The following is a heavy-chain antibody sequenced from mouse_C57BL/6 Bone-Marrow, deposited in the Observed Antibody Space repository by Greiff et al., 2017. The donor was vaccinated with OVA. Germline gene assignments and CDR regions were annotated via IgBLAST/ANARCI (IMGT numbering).Heavy chain of an antibody. D-gene: IGHD1-1*01. Sequence: VQLQQSGAELARPGASVKLSCKASGYTFTSYGISWVKQRTGQGLEWIGEIYPRSGNTYYNEKFKGKATLTADKSSSTAYMELRSLTSEDAAVYFCGGGVTTVVATGYWGQGTTLTVSS. CDR1: GYTFTSYG. J-gene: IGHJ2*01. V-gene: IGHV1-81*01. CDR3: GGGVTTVVATGY. CDR2: IYPRSGNT.